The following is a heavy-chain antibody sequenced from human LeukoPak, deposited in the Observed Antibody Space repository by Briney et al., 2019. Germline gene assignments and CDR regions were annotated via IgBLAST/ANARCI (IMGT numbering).Heavy chain of an antibody. Sequence: PGGSLRLSCAASGFTFSSYGMHWVRQAPGKGLEWVAVISYDGSNKYYADSVKGRFTISRDNSKNTLYLQMNSLRAEDTAVYYCAMGLAFWGQGTLVTVSS. J-gene: IGHJ4*02. CDR1: GFTFSSYG. CDR3: AMGLAF. CDR2: ISYDGSNK. D-gene: IGHD3-3*02. V-gene: IGHV3-30*03.